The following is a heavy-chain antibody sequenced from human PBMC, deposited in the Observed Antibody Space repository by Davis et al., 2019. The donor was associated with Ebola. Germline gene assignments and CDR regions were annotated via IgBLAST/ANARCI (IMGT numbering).Heavy chain of an antibody. V-gene: IGHV1-24*01. D-gene: IGHD5-12*01. CDR2: FNPEDGVT. CDR3: ARGRKVAKMGSWFDP. Sequence: ASVKVSCKVSGYTFIELSVHWVRQAPGKGLEWMGGFNPEDGVTIYAQKFQGRFTMTKDTSTATAYMELSSLRSEDTAVYYCARGRKVAKMGSWFDPWGQGTLVTVSS. J-gene: IGHJ5*02. CDR1: GYTFIELS.